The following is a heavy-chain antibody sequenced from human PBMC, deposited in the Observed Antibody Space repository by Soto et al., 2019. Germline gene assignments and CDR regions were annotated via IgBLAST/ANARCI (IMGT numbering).Heavy chain of an antibody. Sequence: TLSLTCSVSGGSVGSGTFYWSWIRQPPGRGLEWIGYINYLGSTNYNPSLKSRVTISVDTSKTQFSLKVSSVTAADTAVYYCARGKGSNYYYGMDVWGQGTTVTVSS. CDR2: INYLGST. CDR3: ARGKGSNYYYGMDV. D-gene: IGHD4-4*01. V-gene: IGHV4-61*01. J-gene: IGHJ6*02. CDR1: GGSVGSGTFY.